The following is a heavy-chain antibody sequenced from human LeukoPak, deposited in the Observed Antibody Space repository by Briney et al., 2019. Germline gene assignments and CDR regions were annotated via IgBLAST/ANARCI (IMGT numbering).Heavy chain of an antibody. CDR2: IWYDGSNK. CDR1: GFTFSSYG. Sequence: PGRSLRLSCAASGFTFSSYGMHWVRQAPGKGLEWVAVIWYDGSNKYYADSVKGRFTISRDNSKNTLFLQMNSLRAEDTAVYYCARATYDGGYFDYWDQGTLVIVSS. J-gene: IGHJ4*02. V-gene: IGHV3-33*01. D-gene: IGHD3-3*01. CDR3: ARATYDGGYFDY.